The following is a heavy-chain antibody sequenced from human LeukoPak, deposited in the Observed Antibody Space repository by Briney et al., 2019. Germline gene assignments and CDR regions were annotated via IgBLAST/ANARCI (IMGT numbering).Heavy chain of an antibody. V-gene: IGHV3-20*04. CDR1: GITFDDYR. CDR2: INRNGDDT. Sequence: PGGSLRFSCEAAGITFDDYRMCWVRHVTGQWLEWVSGINRNGDDTDYADSVKGRFTISRDNAKNSHFLQMNSLRVEDTAFYYCARGFRNGPFDCWGQGTLVTVSS. J-gene: IGHJ4*02. CDR3: ARGFRNGPFDC. D-gene: IGHD2-8*01.